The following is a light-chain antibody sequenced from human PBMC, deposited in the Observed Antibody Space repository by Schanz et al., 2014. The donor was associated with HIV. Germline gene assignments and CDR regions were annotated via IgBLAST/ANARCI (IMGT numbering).Light chain of an antibody. CDR2: RNN. V-gene: IGLV1-47*01. CDR1: SSNIGNNY. CDR3: AAWDDSLSGRV. Sequence: QSVLTQPPPVSAAPGQKVTISCSGSSSNIGNNYVSWYQQLPGTAPKLLIYRNNQRPSGVPDRFSGSKSGTSASLAISGLRSEDEADYYCAAWDDSLSGRVFGGGTKLTVL. J-gene: IGLJ3*02.